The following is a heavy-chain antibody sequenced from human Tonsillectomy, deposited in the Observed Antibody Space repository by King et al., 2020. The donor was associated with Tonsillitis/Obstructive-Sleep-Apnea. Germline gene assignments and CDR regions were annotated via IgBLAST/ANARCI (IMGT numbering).Heavy chain of an antibody. J-gene: IGHJ4*02. CDR1: GGSVNSGNHY. D-gene: IGHD4-17*01. CDR3: ARDPRLFGDSTFDY. CDR2: IYHNGST. Sequence: QLQESGPGLVKPSETLSLTCTVSGGSVNSGNHYWNWIRQPPGKGLEWIGYIYHNGSTNYNPPLKSRVTISIDTSKNQFPLRLSSVTAADTAVYYCARDPRLFGDSTFDYWGQGTLVTVSS. V-gene: IGHV4-61*01.